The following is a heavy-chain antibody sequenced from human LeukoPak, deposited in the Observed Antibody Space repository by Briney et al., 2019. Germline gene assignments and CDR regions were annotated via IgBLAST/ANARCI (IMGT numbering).Heavy chain of an antibody. D-gene: IGHD3-3*01. CDR1: GGSISSYY. V-gene: IGHV4-59*01. CDR2: IYYSGST. Sequence: SETLSLTCTVSGGSISSYYWSWIRQPPGKGLEWIGYIYYSGSTNYNPSLKSRVTISVDTSKNQFSLKLSSVTAADTAVYYCARTYYDLWSGHRYYFDYWGQGTLVTVSS. CDR3: ARTYYDLWSGHRYYFDY. J-gene: IGHJ4*02.